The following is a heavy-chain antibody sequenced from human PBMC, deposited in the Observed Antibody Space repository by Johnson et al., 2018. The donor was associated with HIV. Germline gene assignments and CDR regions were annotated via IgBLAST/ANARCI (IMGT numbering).Heavy chain of an antibody. CDR2: IWYDGSNK. CDR3: AKDHIVVVTAKDAFDI. Sequence: QVQLVESGGGVVQPGRSLRLSCAASGFTFSSYGMHWVRQAPGKGLEWVAVIWYDGSNKYYADSVKGRFTISRDNAKNTLYLQMNSLGAEDTSVYYCAKDHIVVVTAKDAFDIWGQGTMVTVSS. D-gene: IGHD2-21*02. V-gene: IGHV3-33*06. J-gene: IGHJ3*02. CDR1: GFTFSSYG.